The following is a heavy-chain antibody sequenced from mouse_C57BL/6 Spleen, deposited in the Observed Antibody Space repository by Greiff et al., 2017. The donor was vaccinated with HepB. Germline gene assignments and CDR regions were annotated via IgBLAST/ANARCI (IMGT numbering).Heavy chain of an antibody. D-gene: IGHD4-1*01. CDR2: ISYDGSN. CDR3: ARVGDWVDY. V-gene: IGHV3-6*01. Sequence: EVQLQESGPGLVKPSQSLSLTCSVPGYSITSGYYWNWIRQFPGNKLEWMGYISYDGSNNYNPSLKNRISITRDTSKNQFFLKLNSVTTEDTATYYCARVGDWVDYWGQGTTLTVSS. CDR1: GYSITSGYY. J-gene: IGHJ2*01.